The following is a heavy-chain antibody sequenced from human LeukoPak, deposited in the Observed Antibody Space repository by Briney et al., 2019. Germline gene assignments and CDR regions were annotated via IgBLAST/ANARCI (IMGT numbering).Heavy chain of an antibody. D-gene: IGHD3-9*01. CDR3: ARVHYDILTGYFEYFQH. V-gene: IGHV1-3*01. CDR2: INAGNGNT. CDR1: GYTFTSYA. J-gene: IGHJ1*01. Sequence: ASVKVSCKASGYTFTSYAMHWVRQAPGQRLEWMGWINAGNGNTKYSQKFQGRVTITRDTSAGTAYMELSSLRSEDTAVYYCARVHYDILTGYFEYFQHWGQGTLVTVSS.